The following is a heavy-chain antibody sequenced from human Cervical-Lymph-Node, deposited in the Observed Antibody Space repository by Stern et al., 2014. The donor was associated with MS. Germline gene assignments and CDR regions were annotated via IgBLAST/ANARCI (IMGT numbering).Heavy chain of an antibody. CDR3: ARDSEIFFAMDV. J-gene: IGHJ6*02. D-gene: IGHD1-14*01. V-gene: IGHV1-69*01. CDR2: IIPIFGTA. Sequence: QVQLGQSGADMKKPGSSVKVSCKASGDTFSNSAFSWVRQAPGQGLEWMGGIIPIFGTANYAQNFQGRVTMTADESTSTVYMELSSLRSDDTAVYYCARDSEIFFAMDVWGQGTSVTVSS. CDR1: GDTFSNSA.